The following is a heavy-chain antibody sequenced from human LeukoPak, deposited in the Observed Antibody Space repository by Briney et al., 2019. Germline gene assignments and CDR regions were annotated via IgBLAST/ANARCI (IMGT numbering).Heavy chain of an antibody. Sequence: PSETLSLTCIVSGASTSSRYWSGIRQPPGRALEWIGYIYNGGNTKYNPSLTSRVTISVDTSKNQFSLKLTSLTAADTAIYYCAQTTGWPSFDFWGPGALVTVSS. CDR3: AQTTGWPSFDF. D-gene: IGHD6-19*01. CDR1: GASTSSRY. CDR2: IYNGGNT. V-gene: IGHV4-59*08. J-gene: IGHJ4*02.